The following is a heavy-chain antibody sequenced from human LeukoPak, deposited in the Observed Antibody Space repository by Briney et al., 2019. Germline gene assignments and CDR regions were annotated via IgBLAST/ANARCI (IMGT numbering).Heavy chain of an antibody. V-gene: IGHV3-30-3*01. J-gene: IGHJ4*02. CDR2: ISYDGSNK. CDR1: GFTFSSYA. D-gene: IGHD5-24*01. CDR3: ARGGDGYNYDSDY. Sequence: GGSLRLSCAASGFTFSSYAMHWVRQAPGKGLEWVAVISYDGSNKYYADSVKGRFTISRDNSKNTLYLQMNSLRAEDTAVYYCARGGDGYNYDSDYWGQGTLVTVSS.